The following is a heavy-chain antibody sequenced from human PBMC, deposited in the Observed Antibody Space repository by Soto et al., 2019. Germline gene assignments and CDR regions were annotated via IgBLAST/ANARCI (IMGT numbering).Heavy chain of an antibody. Sequence: EGQLVESGGGLVQPGRSLRLSCAGSGFIFNRYTMYWVRQAPGKGLEWVSGIYWDSGEIDYADAVKGRFTISRDNAKNALYLEMNSLRPEDTALYYCVRSSGGAFDIWGQGTMVTVSS. J-gene: IGHJ3*02. CDR2: IYWDSGEI. CDR1: GFIFNRYT. D-gene: IGHD6-6*01. CDR3: VRSSGGAFDI. V-gene: IGHV3-9*01.